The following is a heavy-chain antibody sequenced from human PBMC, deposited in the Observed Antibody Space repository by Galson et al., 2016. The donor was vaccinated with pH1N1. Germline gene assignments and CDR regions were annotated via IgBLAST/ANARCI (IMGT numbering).Heavy chain of an antibody. CDR2: ISGSGTI. CDR1: GFTFRSYA. CDR3: AKDKRSGWSVVGGFMDH. Sequence: SLRLSCAVSGFTFRSYAMNWVRQAPGKGPEWVSVISGSGTIHYADSVRGRFTISRDNSNNTIYLHMNSLRAEDTGIYYCAKDKRSGWSVVGGFMDHWGQGTLVTVS. J-gene: IGHJ4*02. D-gene: IGHD6-19*01. V-gene: IGHV3-23*01.